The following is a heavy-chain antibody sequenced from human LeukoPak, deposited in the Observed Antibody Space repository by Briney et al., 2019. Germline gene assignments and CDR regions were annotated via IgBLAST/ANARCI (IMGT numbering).Heavy chain of an antibody. J-gene: IGHJ4*02. V-gene: IGHV3-23*01. D-gene: IGHD1-26*01. CDR1: GFTFSKYA. Sequence: GGSLRLSCAASGFTFSKYAMTWVRQAPRKGLEWVASIGGSGGSTFYADSVKGRFTISRDNSKNTLYLQMNSLRAEDTAVYYCAKGPYSGSYGYFDYWGQGTLVTVSS. CDR3: AKGPYSGSYGYFDY. CDR2: IGGSGGST.